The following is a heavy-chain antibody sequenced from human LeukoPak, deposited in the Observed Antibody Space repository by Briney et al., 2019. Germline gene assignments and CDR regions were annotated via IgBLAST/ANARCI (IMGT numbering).Heavy chain of an antibody. J-gene: IGHJ4*02. CDR3: AREVDYGDYYFDY. V-gene: IGHV4-39*07. Sequence: SETLSLTCIISDDSISSSTYYWGWIRQPPGKGLEWIGTLYYSGKTYYNPSLKSRVTISVDTSKNQFSLKLSSVTAADTAVYYCAREVDYGDYYFDYWGQGTLVTVSS. CDR2: LYYSGKT. CDR1: DDSISSSTYY. D-gene: IGHD4-17*01.